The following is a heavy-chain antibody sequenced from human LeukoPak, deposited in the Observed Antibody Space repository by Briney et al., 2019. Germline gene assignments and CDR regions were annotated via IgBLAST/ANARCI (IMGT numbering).Heavy chain of an antibody. D-gene: IGHD4-23*01. CDR2: INPNSGGT. V-gene: IGHV1-2*02. Sequence: ASVKVSCKASGYTFTGYYIHWVRQAPGQGLEWMGWINPNSGGTNYAQKFQGRVTMTRDTSISTAYMELSRLRSDDTAVYYCARGLFDYGGKQDYWGQGTLVPVSS. CDR3: ARGLFDYGGKQDY. J-gene: IGHJ4*02. CDR1: GYTFTGYY.